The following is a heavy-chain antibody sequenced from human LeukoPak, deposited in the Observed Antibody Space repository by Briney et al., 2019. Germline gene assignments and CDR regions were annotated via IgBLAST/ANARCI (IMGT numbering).Heavy chain of an antibody. V-gene: IGHV1-2*02. J-gene: IGHJ5*02. CDR3: ARDRKVVRGIVVVPAAPANWFDP. CDR2: INPNSGGT. CDR1: GYTFTGYY. D-gene: IGHD2-2*01. Sequence: GASVKVSCKASGYTFTGYYMRWVRQAPGQGLEWMGWINPNSGGTKHAQKFQGRVTMTRDTSISTAYMELSRLRSDDTAVYYCARDRKVVRGIVVVPAAPANWFDPWGQGTLVTVSS.